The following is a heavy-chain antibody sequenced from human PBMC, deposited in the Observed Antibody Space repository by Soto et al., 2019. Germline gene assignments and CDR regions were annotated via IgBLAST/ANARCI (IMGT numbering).Heavy chain of an antibody. D-gene: IGHD4-17*01. J-gene: IGHJ4*02. CDR3: AKADYGDSSSGEYYFDY. CDR2: ISGSGGST. V-gene: IGHV3-23*01. Sequence: PGGSLRLSCAASGFTFRSYAMSWVRQAPGKGLEWVSAISGSGGSTYYADSVKGRFTISRDNSKNTLYLQMNSLRAEDTAVYYCAKADYGDSSSGEYYFDYWGQGTLVTVSS. CDR1: GFTFRSYA.